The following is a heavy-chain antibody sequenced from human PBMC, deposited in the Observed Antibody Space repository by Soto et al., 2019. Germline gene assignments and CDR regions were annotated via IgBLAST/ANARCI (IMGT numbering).Heavy chain of an antibody. CDR1: GFTFSSYG. D-gene: IGHD1-26*01. CDR2: IWYDGSNK. Sequence: GGSLRLSCAASGFTFSSYGMHWVRQAPGKGLEWVAVIWYDGSNKYYADSVKGRFTISRDNSKNTLYLQMNSLRAEDTAVYYCARDPYSGSYFDYWGQGTLVTVSS. V-gene: IGHV3-33*01. J-gene: IGHJ4*02. CDR3: ARDPYSGSYFDY.